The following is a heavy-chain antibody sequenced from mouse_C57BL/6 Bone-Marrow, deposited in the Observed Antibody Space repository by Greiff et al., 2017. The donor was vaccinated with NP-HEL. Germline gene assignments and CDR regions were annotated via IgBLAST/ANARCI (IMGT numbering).Heavy chain of an antibody. V-gene: IGHV1-58*01. CDR1: GYTFTSYG. Sequence: EVQLQESGAELVRPGSSVKMSCKTSGYTFTSYGINWVKQRPGQGLEWIGYIYIGSGYTEYNEKFKGKATLTSDTSSSTAYMQLSSLTSEDSAIYVCARKATWESYFDFWGTGTTVTVSS. CDR3: ARKATWESYFDF. J-gene: IGHJ1*03. D-gene: IGHD4-1*01. CDR2: IYIGSGYT.